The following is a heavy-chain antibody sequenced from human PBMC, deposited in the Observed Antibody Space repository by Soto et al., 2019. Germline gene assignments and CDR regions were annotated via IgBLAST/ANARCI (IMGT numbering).Heavy chain of an antibody. CDR1: GYTFTGYY. Sequence: ASVKVSCKASGYTFTGYYMHWVRQAPGQGLEWMGWINPNSGGTNYAQKFQGRVTMTRDTSISTAYMELSRLRSEDTAVYYCARNEAVAGPSDAFDIWGQGTMVTVSS. CDR2: INPNSGGT. V-gene: IGHV1-2*02. CDR3: ARNEAVAGPSDAFDI. J-gene: IGHJ3*02. D-gene: IGHD6-19*01.